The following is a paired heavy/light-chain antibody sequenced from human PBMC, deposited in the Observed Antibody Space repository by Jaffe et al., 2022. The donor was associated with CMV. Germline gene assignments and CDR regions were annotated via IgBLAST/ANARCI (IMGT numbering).Heavy chain of an antibody. D-gene: IGHD6-19*01. CDR3: ASSSSGGTAVNFYYYYMEV. J-gene: IGHJ6*03. Sequence: QVQLVQSGAEVKKPGSSVKVSCKASGGTFNNYAINWVRQAPGQGLDLMGRIIPILGITNYARKFQGRVTITADKSTSTAYMELSNLRSADTAVYYCASSSSGGTAVNFYYYYMEVWGKGTAITVSS. V-gene: IGHV1-69*09. CDR1: GGTFNNYA. CDR2: IIPILGIT.
Light chain of an antibody. V-gene: IGKV3-11*01. Sequence: EIVLTQSPATLSLSPGERATLSCRASQSVTSYIAWYQQKPGQAPRLLIYDASNRATGIPARFSGSGSGTDFTLTISSLEPEDFAVYYCQQRINWLRGTFGPGTKVDIK. CDR2: DAS. CDR1: QSVTSY. J-gene: IGKJ3*01. CDR3: QQRINWLRGT.